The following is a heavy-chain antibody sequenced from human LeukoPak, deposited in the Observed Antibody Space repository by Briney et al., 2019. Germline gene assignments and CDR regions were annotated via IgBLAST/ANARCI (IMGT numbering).Heavy chain of an antibody. V-gene: IGHV3-7*01. D-gene: IGHD1-26*01. CDR1: GFTFSNYW. CDR2: IKTDGSEK. Sequence: GGSLRLSCEGSGFTFSNYWMGWVRQAPGKGLQWVANIKTDGSEKYYVDSVKGRFTISRDNAKNPLYLQMNSLRAEDTAVYYCARESGSLHDAFDIWGQGTMVTVSS. CDR3: ARESGSLHDAFDI. J-gene: IGHJ3*02.